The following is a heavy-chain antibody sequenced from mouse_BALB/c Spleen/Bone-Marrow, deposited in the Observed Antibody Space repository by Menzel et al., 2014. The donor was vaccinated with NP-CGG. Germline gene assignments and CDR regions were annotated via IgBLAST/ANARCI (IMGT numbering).Heavy chain of an antibody. J-gene: IGHJ2*01. CDR1: GDSITSGYY. D-gene: IGHD1-1*01. Sequence: EVQLVESGPGLVKPSQSLSLTCSVTGDSITSGYYWNWIRQFPGNKLEWMGYISYDGSNNYNPSLKNRISITRDTSKNQCFLKLNSVTTEDTATYYCARDQLRFDYWGQGTTLTVSS. CDR2: ISYDGSN. CDR3: ARDQLRFDY. V-gene: IGHV3-6*02.